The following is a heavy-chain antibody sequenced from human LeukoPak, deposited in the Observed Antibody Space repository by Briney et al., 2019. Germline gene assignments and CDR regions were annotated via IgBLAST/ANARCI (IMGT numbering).Heavy chain of an antibody. J-gene: IGHJ6*03. V-gene: IGHV3-48*01. D-gene: IGHD2-2*01. CDR3: ARESPSQYQLPKDYYYYMDV. CDR2: ISSSSSTI. Sequence: PGGSLRLSCAASGFTFSSYSMNWVRQAPGKGLEWVSYISSSSSTIYYADSVKGRFTISRDNAKNSLYLQMNSLRAEDTAVYYCARESPSQYQLPKDYYYYMDVWGKGTTVTVSS. CDR1: GFTFSSYS.